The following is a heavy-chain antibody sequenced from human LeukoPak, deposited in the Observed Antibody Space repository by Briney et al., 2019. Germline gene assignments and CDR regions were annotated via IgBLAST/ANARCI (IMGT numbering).Heavy chain of an antibody. CDR3: AREEYYYDNDAFDI. J-gene: IGHJ3*02. V-gene: IGHV3-30-3*01. CDR1: GFTFSSYA. Sequence: PGRSLRLSCAASGFTFSSYAMHWVRQAPGKGLEWVAVISYDGSNKYYADSVKGRFTISRDNSKNTLYLQMNSLRAEDTAVYYCAREEYYYDNDAFDIWGQGTMVTVSS. D-gene: IGHD3-22*01. CDR2: ISYDGSNK.